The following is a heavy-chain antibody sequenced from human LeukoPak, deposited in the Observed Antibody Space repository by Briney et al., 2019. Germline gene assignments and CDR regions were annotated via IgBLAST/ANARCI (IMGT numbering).Heavy chain of an antibody. V-gene: IGHV4-59*08. CDR1: GGSISSYY. J-gene: IGHJ2*01. CDR2: IYYSGST. Sequence: LSETLSLTCTVSGGSISSYYWSWIRQPPGKGLEWIGYIYYSGSTNYNPSLKSRVTISVDTSKNQFSLKLSSVTAADTAVYYCARRIGSWVVAAGYFDLWGRGTLVTVSS. CDR3: ARRIGSWVVAAGYFDL. D-gene: IGHD2-15*01.